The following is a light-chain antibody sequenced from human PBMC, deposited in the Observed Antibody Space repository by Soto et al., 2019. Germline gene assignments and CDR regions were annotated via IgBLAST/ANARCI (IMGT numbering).Light chain of an antibody. J-gene: IGKJ2*03. Sequence: DIQMTQSPSSVSASLGDTVTITCRASQDINVYLNWYQQKPGEVPKLLIYSASTLHSGVPSRFTGSGSETDFTLTIRSLQAEDFATYYCQHAYVAPYSFGQGTKVDI. CDR3: QHAYVAPYS. CDR2: SAS. V-gene: IGKV1-39*01. CDR1: QDINVY.